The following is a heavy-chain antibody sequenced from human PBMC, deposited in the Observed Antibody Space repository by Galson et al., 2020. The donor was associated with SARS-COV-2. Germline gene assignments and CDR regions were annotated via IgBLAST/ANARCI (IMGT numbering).Heavy chain of an antibody. D-gene: IGHD3-9*01. CDR2: IYYSGST. CDR3: ARDFLRARYFDLGHNNWFDP. CDR1: GGSISSSSYY. V-gene: IGHV4-39*07. J-gene: IGHJ5*02. Sequence: SETLSLTCTVSGGSISSSSYYWGWIRQPPGKGLEWIGSIYYSGSTYYNPSLKSRVTISVDTSKNQFSLKLSSVTAADTAVYYCARDFLRARYFDLGHNNWFDPWGQGTLVTVSS.